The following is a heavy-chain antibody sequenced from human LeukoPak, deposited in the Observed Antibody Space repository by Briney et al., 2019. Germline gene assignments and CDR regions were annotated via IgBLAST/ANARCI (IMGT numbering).Heavy chain of an antibody. V-gene: IGHV3-21*04. CDR1: GFTFSSYS. D-gene: IGHD2-15*01. Sequence: GGSLRLSCAASGFTFSSYSMNWVRQAPGKGLEWVSSISSSSSYIYYADSVKGRFTISRDNAKNSLYLQMNSLRAEDTAVYYCARPYCSGGSCYSDAFDIWGQGTMVTVSS. CDR3: ARPYCSGGSCYSDAFDI. J-gene: IGHJ3*02. CDR2: ISSSSSYI.